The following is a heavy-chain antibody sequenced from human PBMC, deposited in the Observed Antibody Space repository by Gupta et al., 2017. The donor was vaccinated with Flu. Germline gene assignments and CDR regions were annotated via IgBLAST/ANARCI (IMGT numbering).Heavy chain of an antibody. CDR2: ISSSAVT. V-gene: IGHV3-48*03. J-gene: IGHJ4*02. CDR1: GFDFNSYE. CDR3: ARGHWDN. Sequence: EVLLVESGGGLVQPGGSLRLSCTASGFDFNSYEMNWVRQAPGRGLEWVAFISSSAVTYYTDPVRGRFTISRDNANNLLYLQMSSLRGEDTAVYYCARGHWDNWGQGTLVTVSS.